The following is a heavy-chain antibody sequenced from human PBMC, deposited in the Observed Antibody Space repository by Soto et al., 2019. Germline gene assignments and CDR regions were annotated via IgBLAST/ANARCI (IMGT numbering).Heavy chain of an antibody. V-gene: IGHV3-33*01. CDR1: GFTFSSYG. CDR3: ARDLDPAGLDY. CDR2: IWYDGSNK. Sequence: GGSLRLSCAASGFTFSSYGMHWVRQAPGKGLEWVAVIWYDGSNKYYADSVKGRFTISRDNSKNTLYLQMNSLRAEDTAVYYCARDLDPAGLDYWGQGTLVTVSS. D-gene: IGHD2-2*01. J-gene: IGHJ4*02.